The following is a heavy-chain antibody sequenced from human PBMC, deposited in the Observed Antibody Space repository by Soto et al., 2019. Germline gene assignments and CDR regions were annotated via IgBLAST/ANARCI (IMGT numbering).Heavy chain of an antibody. V-gene: IGHV3-33*01. J-gene: IGHJ6*02. CDR2: IWFDGSNK. D-gene: IGHD5-18*01. CDR3: GSSGRGDFTAMVNYFYYGMDV. Sequence: PGGSLRLSCIASGFTLSSHGMHWVRQAPGKGLEWVAVIWFDGSNKYYADSVKGRFTVSRDNSKNTLYLQMNSLRAEDTAVYYCGSSGRGDFTAMVNYFYYGMDVWGQGTTVTVSS. CDR1: GFTLSSHG.